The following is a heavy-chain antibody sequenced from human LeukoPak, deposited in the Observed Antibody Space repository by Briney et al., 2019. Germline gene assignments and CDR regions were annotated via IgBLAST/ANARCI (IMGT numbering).Heavy chain of an antibody. CDR3: ARVGYCGGDCYPFDY. CDR2: IYYSGST. CDR1: GGSISSSSYY. D-gene: IGHD2-21*02. V-gene: IGHV4-39*07. Sequence: SETLSLTCTVSGGSISSSSYYWGWIRQPPGKGLEWIASIYYSGSTNYNPSLRSRVTVSVDTSKNQFSLKLSSVTAADTAVYYCARVGYCGGDCYPFDYWGQGTLTTISS. J-gene: IGHJ4*02.